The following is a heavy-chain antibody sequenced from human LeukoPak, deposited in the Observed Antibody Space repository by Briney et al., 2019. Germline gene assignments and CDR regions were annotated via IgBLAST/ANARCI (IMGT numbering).Heavy chain of an antibody. V-gene: IGHV3-23*01. CDR3: AKGSNNYPDNFDY. CDR1: GFTFSIHG. CDR2: ISGSGGST. J-gene: IGHJ4*02. D-gene: IGHD1-1*01. Sequence: GGSLRLSCAASGFTFSIHGMNWVRQAPGKGLEWVSGISGSGGSTYYAESVKGRCTISRDNSKKTLFLQMNSLRAEDTAVYYCAKGSNNYPDNFDYWGQGTLVTVSS.